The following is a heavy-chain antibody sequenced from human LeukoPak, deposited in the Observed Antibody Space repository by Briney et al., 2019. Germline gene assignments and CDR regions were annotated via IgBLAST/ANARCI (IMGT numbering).Heavy chain of an antibody. CDR3: ASQSTPVLPFDI. V-gene: IGHV3-66*04. CDR1: GFTVSSNY. CDR2: IYSAGTT. J-gene: IGHJ3*02. Sequence: PGGSLRLSCAASGFTVSSNYISWVCQAPGKGLEWVSVIYSAGTTYYADSVKGRFTISRDNSKNTLYLQMNSLRVEDTAVYYCASQSTPVLPFDIWGQGTMVTVSS.